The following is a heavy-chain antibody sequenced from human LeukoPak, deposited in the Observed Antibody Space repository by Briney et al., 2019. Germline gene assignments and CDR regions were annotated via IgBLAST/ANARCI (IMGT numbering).Heavy chain of an antibody. J-gene: IGHJ4*02. Sequence: GGSLRLSCAASGFTFSRYWMHWVRQAPGKGLVWVSRINGDGRTTNYADSVKGRFTISRDNSKNTLYLQMNSLRAEDTAVYYCAKEGAVVAATPSPYYFDYWGQGTLVTVSS. D-gene: IGHD2-15*01. CDR3: AKEGAVVAATPSPYYFDY. CDR1: GFTFSRYW. CDR2: INGDGRTT. V-gene: IGHV3-74*01.